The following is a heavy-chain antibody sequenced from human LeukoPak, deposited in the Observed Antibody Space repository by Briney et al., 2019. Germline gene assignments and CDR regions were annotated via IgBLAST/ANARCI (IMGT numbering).Heavy chain of an antibody. D-gene: IGHD2-2*01. V-gene: IGHV3-21*01. CDR2: ISSSSSYI. J-gene: IGHJ5*02. CDR1: GFTFSSYS. CDR3: ERDANYCSSTSCHNWFDP. Sequence: GGSLRLACAAAGFTFSSYSMNWVRQAPGKGLEWVSSISSSSSYIYYADSVKGRFTISRDNAKNSLYLQMNSLRAEDTAVYYCERDANYCSSTSCHNWFDPWGQGTLVTVSS.